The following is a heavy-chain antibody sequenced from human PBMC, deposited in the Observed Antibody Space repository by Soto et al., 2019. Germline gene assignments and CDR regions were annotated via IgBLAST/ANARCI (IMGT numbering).Heavy chain of an antibody. CDR2: ISSTGNT. CDR3: ARTFPYDVDRFDY. CDR1: GGSMSSYY. D-gene: IGHD3-16*01. Sequence: SETLSLTCIVSGGSMSSYYWSWIRKPPGKGLEWIGFISSTGNTNYNPSLKSRLTISVDTSKNHFSLRLSSVTAADTAVYYCARTFPYDVDRFDYWGQGALVTVS. V-gene: IGHV4-59*01. J-gene: IGHJ4*02.